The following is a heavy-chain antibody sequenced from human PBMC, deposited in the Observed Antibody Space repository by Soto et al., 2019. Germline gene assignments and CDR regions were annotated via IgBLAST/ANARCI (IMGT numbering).Heavy chain of an antibody. CDR1: GFSLSTDGVG. J-gene: IGHJ3*01. CDR2: IYWDDDQ. CDR3: EHAYGGTSWPNDAFDV. D-gene: IGHD2-2*01. Sequence: QITLKESGPTLVKPTQTLTLTCTFSGFSLSTDGVGVGWIRQPQGKALEWLALIYWDDDQRYSPSLKTRLTITKDTSKNPVVLTMNNMDPVDTATYYCEHAYGGTSWPNDAFDVWGPGTVVTVSS. V-gene: IGHV2-5*02.